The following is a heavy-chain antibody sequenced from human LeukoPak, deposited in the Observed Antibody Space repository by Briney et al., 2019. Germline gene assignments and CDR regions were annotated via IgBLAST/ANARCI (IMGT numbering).Heavy chain of an antibody. J-gene: IGHJ4*02. CDR1: GFIFIDYS. Sequence: GGSLKLSCAASGFIFIDYSMNWVRQAPGKGLEWVSYISSGSSSIYYADSLKGRFTISRDNAKNSLYLQMNSLRAEDTAVYYCARDEEGTTIFGVVNNFDYWGQGTLVTVSS. D-gene: IGHD3-3*01. V-gene: IGHV3-48*01. CDR2: ISSGSSSI. CDR3: ARDEEGTTIFGVVNNFDY.